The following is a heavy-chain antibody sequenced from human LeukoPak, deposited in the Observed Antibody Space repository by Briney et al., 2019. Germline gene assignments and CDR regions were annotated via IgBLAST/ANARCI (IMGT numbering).Heavy chain of an antibody. CDR2: IYHSGST. Sequence: SATLSLTCSVSTDSTNTYYWSWIRQSPGKGMEWIGHIYHSGSTAYDPSFKSRVPVSIDMSKKEFSLKLTSVTVADTAMYYCVRLRWELLAPYFDHWGQGAFVIVSS. CDR3: VRLRWELLAPYFDH. J-gene: IGHJ4*02. V-gene: IGHV4-59*01. CDR1: TDSTNTYY. D-gene: IGHD2-15*01.